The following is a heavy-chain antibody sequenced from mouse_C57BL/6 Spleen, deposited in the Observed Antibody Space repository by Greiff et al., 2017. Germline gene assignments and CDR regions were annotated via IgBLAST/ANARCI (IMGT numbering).Heavy chain of an antibody. J-gene: IGHJ1*03. CDR3: ATITTVVASYWDFDV. CDR2: IYPGDGDT. CDR1: GYAFSSSW. Sequence: QVQLKQSGPELVKPGASVKISCKASGYAFSSSWMNWVKQRPGKGLEWIGRIYPGDGDTNYNGKFKGKATLTADKSSSTAYMQLSSLTSEDSAVYFCATITTVVASYWDFDVWGTGTTVTVSS. D-gene: IGHD1-1*01. V-gene: IGHV1-82*01.